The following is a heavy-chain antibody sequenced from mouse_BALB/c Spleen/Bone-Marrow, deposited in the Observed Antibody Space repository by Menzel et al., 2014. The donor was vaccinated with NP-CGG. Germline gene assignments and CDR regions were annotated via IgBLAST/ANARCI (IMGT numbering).Heavy chain of an antibody. V-gene: IGHV1-39*01. Sequence: EVQRVESGPELEKPGASVKISCKASGYSFTGYNMNWEKQSNGKSLEWIGNIDPYYGGTSYNQKFKGKATLTVDKSSSTAYLQLKSLTSEDSAVYYCARDRPYAMDYWGQGTSVTVSS. CDR1: GYSFTGYN. CDR2: IDPYYGGT. CDR3: ARDRPYAMDY. J-gene: IGHJ4*01.